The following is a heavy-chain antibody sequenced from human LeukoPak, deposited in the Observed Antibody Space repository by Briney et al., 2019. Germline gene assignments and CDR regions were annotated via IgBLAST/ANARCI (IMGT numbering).Heavy chain of an antibody. CDR3: AKDLDYFRGGPRNAFDI. CDR2: VSYDGSNK. J-gene: IGHJ3*02. V-gene: IGHV3-30*18. Sequence: GGSLRLSCAASGFTFSSYGMHWVRQAPGKGLEWVAVVSYDGSNKYYADSVKGRFTISRDNSKNTLYLQMNSLRAEDTAVYYCAKDLDYFRGGPRNAFDIWGQGTMVTVSS. CDR1: GFTFSSYG. D-gene: IGHD3-16*01.